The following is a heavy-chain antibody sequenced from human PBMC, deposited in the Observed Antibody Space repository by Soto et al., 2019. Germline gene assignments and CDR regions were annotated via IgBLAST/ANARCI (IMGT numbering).Heavy chain of an antibody. CDR1: GGSITSSGYY. V-gene: IGHV4-31*03. J-gene: IGHJ4*02. CDR3: ARGGGSTKVDY. CDR2: TSNGGST. Sequence: QVQLQESGPGLVKPSQTLSLTCTVSGGSITSSGYYWSWIRQHPGEGLEWIGFTSNGGSTSYNPSLKSRVTISVDTSSNQFSLNLKSVTAADTAVYYCARGGGSTKVDYWGQGTLVTVSP. D-gene: IGHD2-2*01.